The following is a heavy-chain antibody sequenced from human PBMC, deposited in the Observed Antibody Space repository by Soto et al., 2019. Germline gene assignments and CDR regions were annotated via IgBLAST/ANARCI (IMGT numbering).Heavy chain of an antibody. D-gene: IGHD5-18*01. CDR2: IYPGDSDT. CDR3: ARAHDTAMVSDRYLFDF. CDR1: GYRVTSYW. V-gene: IGHV5-51*01. Sequence: GESQKRSCKGSGYRVTSYWIGWVRQMPGKGLEWMGIIYPGDSDTRYSPSFQGQVTISADKSISTAYLQWSSLKASDTAMYYCARAHDTAMVSDRYLFDFLGQGTLVTVSS. J-gene: IGHJ4*02.